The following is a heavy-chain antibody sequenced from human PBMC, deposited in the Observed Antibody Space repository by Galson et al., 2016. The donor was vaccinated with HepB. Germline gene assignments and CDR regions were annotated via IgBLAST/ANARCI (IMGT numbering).Heavy chain of an antibody. D-gene: IGHD3-16*02. CDR1: GYTFTSYG. J-gene: IGHJ4*02. Sequence: SVKVSCKASGYTFTSYGISWVRQAPGQGLEWMGWISAYNGNTNYAQKLQGRVTMTTDTSTSTAYMELRGLRSDDTAVYYCAREDDYIWGSYRTIDYWGQGTLVTVSS. V-gene: IGHV1-18*01. CDR2: ISAYNGNT. CDR3: AREDDYIWGSYRTIDY.